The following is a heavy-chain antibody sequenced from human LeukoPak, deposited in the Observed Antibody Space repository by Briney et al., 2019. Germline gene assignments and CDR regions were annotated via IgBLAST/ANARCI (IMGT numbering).Heavy chain of an antibody. CDR1: GFTFSRYW. V-gene: IGHV3-7*01. J-gene: IGHJ6*03. CDR3: ARLSAYYYGAQFYYYMDV. CDR2: VKHDGSEK. Sequence: GGSLRLSCAASGFTFSRYWMSWVRQAPGKGLEWVANVKHDGSEKYSVDSVKGRFTISRDNAKNSVYLQMNSLRAEDTALYYCARLSAYYYGAQFYYYMDVWGKGTTVSVP. D-gene: IGHD3-10*01.